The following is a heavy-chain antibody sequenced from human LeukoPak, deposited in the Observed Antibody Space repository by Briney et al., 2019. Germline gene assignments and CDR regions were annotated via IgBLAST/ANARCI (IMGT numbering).Heavy chain of an antibody. CDR1: GFTFSSYA. V-gene: IGHV3-23*01. J-gene: IGHJ4*02. CDR2: ISGSGGST. CDR3: AKGRTKSYGTGDYFDY. D-gene: IGHD2-8*02. Sequence: GGSLRPSCAASGFTFSSYAMSWVRQAPGKGLEWVSAISGSGGSTYYADSVKGRFTISRDNSKNTLYLQMNSLRAEDTAVYYCAKGRTKSYGTGDYFDYWGQGTLVTVSS.